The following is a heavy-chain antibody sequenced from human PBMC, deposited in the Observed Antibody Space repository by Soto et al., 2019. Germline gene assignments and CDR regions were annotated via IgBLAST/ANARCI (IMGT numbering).Heavy chain of an antibody. Sequence: ASVKVSCKVSGYTLSELSIHWVRQAPGKGLEWMGGFGPEDGETIYAQRFQGRVTMTEDTSTDTAYMKLSSLRSEDTAVYYCATSERGIFGVIITPFDYWGQGTRVTVSS. CDR2: FGPEDGET. D-gene: IGHD3-3*01. CDR1: GYTLSELS. CDR3: ATSERGIFGVIITPFDY. V-gene: IGHV1-24*01. J-gene: IGHJ4*02.